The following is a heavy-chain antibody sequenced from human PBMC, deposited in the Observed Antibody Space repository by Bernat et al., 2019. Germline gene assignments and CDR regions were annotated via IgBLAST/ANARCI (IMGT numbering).Heavy chain of an antibody. D-gene: IGHD2-8*02. Sequence: EVQLVESGGALVQPGGSLRLSCAASGFTFSSYWMSWVRQAPGKGLEWVANIKQDGSEKYYVDSVKGRFTISRDNAKNSLYLQMNSLRAEDTAVYYCAVGTVRDYFDYWGQGTLVTVSS. V-gene: IGHV3-7*01. J-gene: IGHJ4*02. CDR2: IKQDGSEK. CDR1: GFTFSSYW. CDR3: AVGTVRDYFDY.